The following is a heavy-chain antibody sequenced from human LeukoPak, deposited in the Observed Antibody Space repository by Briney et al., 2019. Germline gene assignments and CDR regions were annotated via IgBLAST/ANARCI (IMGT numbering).Heavy chain of an antibody. D-gene: IGHD4-17*01. J-gene: IGHJ6*02. V-gene: IGHV3-7*03. CDR3: AGNGFTTESYYYYYGMDV. CDR1: GFTFSNYW. Sequence: GGSLRLSCTASGFTFSNYWMNWVRQAPGKGLEWVANITQDGSQKYYVDSVKGRFTISRDNAKNSLYLQMNSLRAEDTAVYYCAGNGFTTESYYYYYGMDVWGQGTTVTVSS. CDR2: ITQDGSQK.